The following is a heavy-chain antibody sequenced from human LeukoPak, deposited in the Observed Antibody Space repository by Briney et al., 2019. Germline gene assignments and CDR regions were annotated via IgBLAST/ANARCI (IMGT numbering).Heavy chain of an antibody. J-gene: IGHJ4*02. V-gene: IGHV4-61*01. Sequence: SETLSLTCTVSGYSISSDSFWGWIRQPPGKGLEWIGSIYYSGSTNYNPSLKSRVTISVDTSKNQFSLKLSSVTAADTALYYCARENGYRYDYWGQGTLVTVSS. CDR2: IYYSGST. CDR3: ARENGYRYDY. D-gene: IGHD5-18*01. CDR1: GYSISSDSF.